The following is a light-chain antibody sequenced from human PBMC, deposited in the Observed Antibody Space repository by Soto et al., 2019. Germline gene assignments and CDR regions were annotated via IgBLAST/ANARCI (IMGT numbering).Light chain of an antibody. J-gene: IGLJ2*01. CDR3: AAWDDSLNGVV. CDR1: SSNIGSNT. Sequence: QSVLTQPPSASGTPGQRVTISCFGSSSNIGSNTVNWYQHLPGTAPKLLIYSNNQRPSGVPDRFSGSKSGTSASLAIIGLQSEDEADYYCAAWDDSLNGVVFGGGTKVTVL. V-gene: IGLV1-44*01. CDR2: SNN.